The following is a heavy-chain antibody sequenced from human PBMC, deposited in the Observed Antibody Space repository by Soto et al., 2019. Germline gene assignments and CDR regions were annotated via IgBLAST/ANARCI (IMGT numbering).Heavy chain of an antibody. CDR3: AKRPLRYYGSGSYEYFQH. D-gene: IGHD3-10*01. J-gene: IGHJ1*01. CDR2: ISGSGGST. Sequence: PGGSLRLSCASSGFTFISYAMSWVRQAPGKGLEWVSAISGSGGSTYYADSVKGRFTTSRDNSKNTLYLQMNSLRAEDTAVYYCAKRPLRYYGSGSYEYFQHWGQGTLVTVS. CDR1: GFTFISYA. V-gene: IGHV3-23*01.